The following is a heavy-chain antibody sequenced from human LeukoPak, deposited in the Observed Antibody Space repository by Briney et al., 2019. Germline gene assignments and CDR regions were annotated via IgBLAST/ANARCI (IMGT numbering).Heavy chain of an antibody. V-gene: IGHV4-34*01. J-gene: IGHJ4*02. Sequence: PSETLSLTCAVYGGSFSGCYWSWIRQPPGKGLEWIGEINHSGSTNYNPSLKSRVTISVDTSKNQFSLKLSSVTAADTAVYYCARVAWRRWLQSKRYYFDYWGQGTLVTVSS. CDR2: INHSGST. CDR1: GGSFSGCY. CDR3: ARVAWRRWLQSKRYYFDY. D-gene: IGHD5-24*01.